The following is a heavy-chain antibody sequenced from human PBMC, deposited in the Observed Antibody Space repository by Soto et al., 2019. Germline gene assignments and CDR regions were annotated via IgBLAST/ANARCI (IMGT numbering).Heavy chain of an antibody. CDR2: IWHDGSNK. D-gene: IGHD1-26*01. CDR3: ARAVGPFDY. CDR1: GFSFSTYG. V-gene: IGHV3-33*01. Sequence: QVQLVESGGGVVQPGRSLRLSCAASGFSFSTYGMHWVRQAPGKGLEWLAVIWHDGSNKYYADSVKGRFTISRDNSKDTLYLQINGLRAEDTAVYYCARAVGPFDYWGQGTLVTVSS. J-gene: IGHJ4*02.